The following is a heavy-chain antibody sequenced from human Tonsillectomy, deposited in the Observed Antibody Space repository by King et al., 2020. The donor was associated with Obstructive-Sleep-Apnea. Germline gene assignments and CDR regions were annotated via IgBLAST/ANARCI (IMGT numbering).Heavy chain of an antibody. Sequence: EVQLVESGGGLVQPGQSLRLSCTGFGFSFGDYAMSWVRQAPGKGLEWIGFIRSKTYGGTPEYAAFVKGRFTISRDDSKSIAYVQMNSLKTEDTAVYYCTRLRPQPLIRFEDSNFDYWGQGPLVPVSS. D-gene: IGHD3-10*01. V-gene: IGHV3-49*04. CDR1: GFSFGDYA. CDR3: TRLRPQPLIRFEDSNFDY. CDR2: IRSKTYGGTP. J-gene: IGHJ4*02.